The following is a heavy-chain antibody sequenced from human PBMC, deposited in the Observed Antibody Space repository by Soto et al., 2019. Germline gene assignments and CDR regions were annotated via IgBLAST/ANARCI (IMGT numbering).Heavy chain of an antibody. CDR1: GGSISSSSYY. Sequence: SETLSLTCTVSGGSISSSSYYWGWIRQPPGKGLEWIGSTYYSGSTYYNPSLKSRVTVSVDTSKNQFSLKLSSVTAADTAVYYCARHRVGATFFDYWGQGTLVTVSS. CDR3: ARHRVGATFFDY. CDR2: TYYSGST. V-gene: IGHV4-39*01. J-gene: IGHJ4*02. D-gene: IGHD1-26*01.